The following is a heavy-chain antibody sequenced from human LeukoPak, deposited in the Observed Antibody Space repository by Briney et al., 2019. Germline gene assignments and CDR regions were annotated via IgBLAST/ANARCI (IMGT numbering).Heavy chain of an antibody. V-gene: IGHV3-48*02. CDR1: EFXFSSYS. J-gene: IGHJ4*02. CDR2: ISSSSTI. Sequence: GGSLRLSCAASEFXFSSYSMNWVRQAPGKGLEWGSYISSSSTIYYAGSVKGRFTISRDNAKNSLYLQMNSLRDEDTAVYYCARGILSGLDYWGQGTLVTVSS. D-gene: IGHD2/OR15-2a*01. CDR3: ARGILSGLDY.